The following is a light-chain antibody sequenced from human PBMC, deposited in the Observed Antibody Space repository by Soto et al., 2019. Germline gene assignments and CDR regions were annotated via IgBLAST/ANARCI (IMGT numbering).Light chain of an antibody. CDR3: RSYTSGGSVI. J-gene: IGLJ2*01. V-gene: IGLV2-14*01. CDR1: TSDVGDYNY. CDR2: HVS. Sequence: QSVLTQPASVSGSPGQSITISCTATTSDVGDYNYVSWYQQYPGKAPKPIIYHVSNRPSGVSNRFSGSKSGDTASLTISGLHDEDEAYYYCRSYTSGGSVIFGGGTKVTVL.